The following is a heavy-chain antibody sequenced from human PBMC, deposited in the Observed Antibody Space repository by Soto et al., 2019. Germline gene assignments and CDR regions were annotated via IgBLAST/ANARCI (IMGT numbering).Heavy chain of an antibody. D-gene: IGHD3-10*01. CDR1: GGSFSGYY. J-gene: IGHJ4*02. CDR3: ARGPWTLWFGEPEYYFDY. CDR2: INHSGST. V-gene: IGHV4-34*01. Sequence: PSETLSLTCAVYGGSFSGYYWSWIRQPPGKGLEWIGEINHSGSTNYNPSIKSRVTISVDTSKNQFSLKLSSVTAADTAVYYCARGPWTLWFGEPEYYFDYWGQGTLVTVSS.